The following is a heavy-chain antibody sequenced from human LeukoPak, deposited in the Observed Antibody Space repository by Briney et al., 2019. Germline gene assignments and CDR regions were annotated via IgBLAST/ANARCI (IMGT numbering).Heavy chain of an antibody. CDR1: GYTFTGYY. J-gene: IGHJ6*03. V-gene: IGHV1-2*02. CDR2: INPNSGGT. D-gene: IGHD5-12*01. Sequence: AASVKVSCKASGYTFTGYYMHWVRQAPGQGLEWMGWINPNSGGTNYAQKFQGRVTMTRDTSISTAYMELSRLRSDDTAVYYCARAGGYEHPYYYYYMDVWGKGTTVTISS. CDR3: ARAGGYEHPYYYYYMDV.